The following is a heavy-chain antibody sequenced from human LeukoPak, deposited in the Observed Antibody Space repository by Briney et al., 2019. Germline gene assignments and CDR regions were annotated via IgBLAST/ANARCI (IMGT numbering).Heavy chain of an antibody. CDR1: GDSVSTNTAA. V-gene: IGHV6-1*01. J-gene: IGHJ4*02. CDR2: TYYRSKWYT. CDR3: ARDGWPAFDY. Sequence: SQTLSLTCAISGDSVSTNTAAWNWIRQSPSRGLEWLGRTYYRSKWYTDYAVSVKSRITINPDTSKNQFSLQLNSVTLEDTAVYFCARDGWPAFDYWGQGTLVTVSS. D-gene: IGHD2-15*01.